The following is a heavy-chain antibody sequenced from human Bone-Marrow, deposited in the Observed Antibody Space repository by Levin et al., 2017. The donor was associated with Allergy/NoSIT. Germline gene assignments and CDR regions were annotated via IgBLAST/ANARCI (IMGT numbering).Heavy chain of an antibody. CDR3: ARVHNWNDEAYYYYYMDV. Sequence: ASVKVSCKASGYTFTRYAMNWVRQAPGQGLEWMGWINTNTGNPTYAQGFTGRFVFSLDTSVSTAYLQISSLKAEDTAVYYCARVHNWNDEAYYYYYMDVWGKGTTVTVSS. V-gene: IGHV7-4-1*02. J-gene: IGHJ6*03. CDR2: INTNTGNP. D-gene: IGHD1-20*01. CDR1: GYTFTRYA.